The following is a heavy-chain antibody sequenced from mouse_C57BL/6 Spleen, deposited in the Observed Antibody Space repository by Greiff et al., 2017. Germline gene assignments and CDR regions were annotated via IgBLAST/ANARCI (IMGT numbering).Heavy chain of an antibody. V-gene: IGHV5-17*01. J-gene: IGHJ3*01. CDR2: ISSGSSTI. D-gene: IGHD1-1*01. CDR1: GFTFSDYG. Sequence: EVMLVESGGGLVKPGGSLKLSCAASGFTFSDYGMHWVRQAPEKGLEWVAYISSGSSTIYYADTVKGRFTISRDNAKNTPFLQMTSLRSEDTAMYYCATTFITRAWFAYWGQGTLVTVSA. CDR3: ATTFITRAWFAY.